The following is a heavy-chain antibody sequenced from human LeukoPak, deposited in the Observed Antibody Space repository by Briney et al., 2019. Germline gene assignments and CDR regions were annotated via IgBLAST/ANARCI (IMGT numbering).Heavy chain of an antibody. CDR1: GGSISSGGYS. Sequence: PSETLSLTCAVSGGSISSGGYSWSWIRQPPGKGLEWIGYIYHSGSTYYNPSLKSRVTISVDRSKNQFSLKLSSVTAADTAVYYCARASMYYDFWSGYYPNWFDPWGQGTLVTVSS. V-gene: IGHV4-30-2*01. CDR2: IYHSGST. J-gene: IGHJ5*02. D-gene: IGHD3-3*01. CDR3: ARASMYYDFWSGYYPNWFDP.